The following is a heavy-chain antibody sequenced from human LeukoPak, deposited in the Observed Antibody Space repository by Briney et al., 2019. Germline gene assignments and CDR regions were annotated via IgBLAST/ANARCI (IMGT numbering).Heavy chain of an antibody. J-gene: IGHJ4*02. V-gene: IGHV3-23*01. D-gene: IGHD5-18*01. CDR3: ARVAMVPNGIDY. CDR1: GFTFSSYA. CDR2: ISGSGGNT. Sequence: GGSLRLSCAASGFTFSSYAMSWVRQAPGKGLEWVSAISGSGGNTYYADSVKGRFTISRDNSKNTLYLQMNSLRAEDTAVYYCARVAMVPNGIDYWGQGTLVTVSS.